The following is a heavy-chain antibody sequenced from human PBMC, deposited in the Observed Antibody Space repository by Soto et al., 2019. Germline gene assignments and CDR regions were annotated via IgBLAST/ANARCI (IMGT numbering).Heavy chain of an antibody. CDR2: TYYRSKWYN. D-gene: IGHD3-10*01. V-gene: IGHV6-1*01. Sequence: SQTLSLTCAISGDSVSSNSAAWNWIRQSPSRGLEWLGRTYYRSKWYNDYAVSVKSRITINPDTSKNQFSLQLNSVTPEDTAVYYCARVSRGVRGLYYYYMDVWGKGTTVTVSS. CDR3: ARVSRGVRGLYYYYMDV. CDR1: GDSVSSNSAA. J-gene: IGHJ6*03.